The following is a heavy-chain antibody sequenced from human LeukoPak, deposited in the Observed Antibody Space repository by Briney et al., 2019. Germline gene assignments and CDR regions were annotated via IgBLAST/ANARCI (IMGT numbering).Heavy chain of an antibody. CDR3: ARDLLSGYDSIDY. V-gene: IGHV3-30*02. CDR1: GFTFDDYT. CDR2: TRYDGSNK. J-gene: IGHJ4*02. Sequence: GGSLRLSCAASGFTFDDYTMHWVRQAPGKGLEWVAFTRYDGSNKYYADSVKGRFTISRDNSKNTLYLQMNSLRAEDTAVYYCARDLLSGYDSIDYWGQGTLVTVSS. D-gene: IGHD5-12*01.